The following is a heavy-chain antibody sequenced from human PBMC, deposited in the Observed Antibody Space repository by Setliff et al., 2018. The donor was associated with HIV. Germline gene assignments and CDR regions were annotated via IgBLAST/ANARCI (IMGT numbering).Heavy chain of an antibody. CDR2: IYGDGSDP. Sequence: GESLKISCKGFGYKFTDYWVGWVRQMPGEGLEWVGVIYGDGSDPRYSPSFQGQVTISADQSVSTAYLQWSSLKASDNAMYYCARHLGLPDATDYMDVWGKGTTVTVSS. CDR1: GYKFTDYW. CDR3: ARHLGLPDATDYMDV. J-gene: IGHJ6*03. D-gene: IGHD2-2*01. V-gene: IGHV5-51*01.